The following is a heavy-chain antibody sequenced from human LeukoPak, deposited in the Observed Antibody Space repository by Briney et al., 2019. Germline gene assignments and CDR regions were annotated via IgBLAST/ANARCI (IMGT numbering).Heavy chain of an antibody. CDR3: ARAGGRSWLDP. Sequence: ASVKVSCKASGYSFNDKYLHWVRQAPGQGLEWMGSINPNSGGTNYAQKFQGRVTMTTDTSMSTAYTELSRLTSDDTAVYYCARAGGRSWLDPWGQGTLVTVSS. J-gene: IGHJ5*02. CDR1: GYSFNDKY. V-gene: IGHV1-2*02. CDR2: INPNSGGT.